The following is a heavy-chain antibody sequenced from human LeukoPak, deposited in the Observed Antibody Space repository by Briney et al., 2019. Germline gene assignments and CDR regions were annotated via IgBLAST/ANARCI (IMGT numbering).Heavy chain of an antibody. D-gene: IGHD3-3*01. Sequence: ASVKVSCKASGYTFTGYYMHWVRQAPGQGLEWMGWTNPNSGGTNYAQKFQGRVTMTRDTSISTAYMELSRLRSDDTAVYYCARDQRDFWSGYYVDYYYYGMDVWGQGTTVTVSS. CDR3: ARDQRDFWSGYYVDYYYYGMDV. CDR2: TNPNSGGT. CDR1: GYTFTGYY. J-gene: IGHJ6*02. V-gene: IGHV1-2*02.